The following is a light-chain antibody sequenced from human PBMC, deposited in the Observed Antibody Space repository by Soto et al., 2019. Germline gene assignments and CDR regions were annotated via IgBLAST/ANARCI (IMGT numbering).Light chain of an antibody. CDR1: SSYVGSYNL. CDR3: CSYAGSAV. Sequence: QSVLTQPASVSGSPGQSITISCTGTSSYVGSYNLVSWYQQHPGKAPKLMIYEGSKRPSGVSNRFSGSKSGNTASLTISGLQAEDEADYYCCSYAGSAVFGGGTQLTVL. V-gene: IGLV2-23*01. CDR2: EGS. J-gene: IGLJ7*01.